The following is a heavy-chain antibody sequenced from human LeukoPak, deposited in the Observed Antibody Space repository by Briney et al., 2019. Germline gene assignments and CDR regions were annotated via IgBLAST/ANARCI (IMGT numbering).Heavy chain of an antibody. Sequence: SETLSLTCTVSGGSIISSSYYWGWIRQPPGKGLEWIGNIYYSGSTYYNPSLKSRVTISVDTSKNQFSLKLSSVTAADTAVYYCARALGYCSGGSCRTYAFDIWGQGTMVTVSS. CDR1: GGSIISSSYY. CDR3: ARALGYCSGGSCRTYAFDI. V-gene: IGHV4-39*07. D-gene: IGHD2-15*01. CDR2: IYYSGST. J-gene: IGHJ3*02.